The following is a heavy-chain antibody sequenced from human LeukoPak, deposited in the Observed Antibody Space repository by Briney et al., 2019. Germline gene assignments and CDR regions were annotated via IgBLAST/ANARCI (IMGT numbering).Heavy chain of an antibody. CDR3: ARALWYMTTVTYNWFDP. V-gene: IGHV1-69*02. D-gene: IGHD4-11*01. Sequence: SVKVPCKASGGTFSSYTINWVRQAPGQGLEWMGRIIPILGIANYAQKFQGRVTITADKSTSTAYMELSSLRSEDTAVYYCARALWYMTTVTYNWFDPWGQGTLVTVSS. CDR1: GGTFSSYT. CDR2: IIPILGIA. J-gene: IGHJ5*02.